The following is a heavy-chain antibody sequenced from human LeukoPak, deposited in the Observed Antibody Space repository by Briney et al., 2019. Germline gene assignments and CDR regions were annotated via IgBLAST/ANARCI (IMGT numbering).Heavy chain of an antibody. CDR3: TREKRYFDWFQADY. Sequence: GGSLRLSCTASGFTFSDYAMSWFRQAPGKGLEWVGFIRNKAYGGTAEYAASVKGKFTISRDDSKTIAYLQMNSLKTEDTAVYYCTREKRYFDWFQADYWGQGTLVTVSS. CDR1: GFTFSDYA. D-gene: IGHD3-9*01. J-gene: IGHJ4*02. V-gene: IGHV3-49*03. CDR2: IRNKAYGGTA.